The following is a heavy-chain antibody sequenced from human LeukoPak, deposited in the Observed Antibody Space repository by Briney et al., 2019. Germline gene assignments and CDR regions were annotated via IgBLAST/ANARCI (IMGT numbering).Heavy chain of an antibody. CDR3: ARTRSWLPFEY. CDR2: INTSGNT. J-gene: IGHJ4*02. D-gene: IGHD5-12*01. V-gene: IGHV4-4*07. CDR1: GGSISSFY. Sequence: PSETLSLTCTVSGGSISSFYWSWIRQPAGKGLEWIGRINTSGNTNYNPSLKSRVTMSIDTSKNQFSLKLNSVTAADTAVYYCARTRSWLPFEYWGQGTLATVSS.